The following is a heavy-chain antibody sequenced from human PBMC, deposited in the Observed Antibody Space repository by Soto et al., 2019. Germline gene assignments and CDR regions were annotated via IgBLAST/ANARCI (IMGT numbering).Heavy chain of an antibody. V-gene: IGHV4-59*08. D-gene: IGHD6-13*01. CDR1: GGSISSYY. CDR2: IYYSGST. CDR3: ARAKAPLYSSSWYWFDP. Sequence: SETLSLTCTVSGGSISSYYWSWIRQPPGKGLEWIGYIYYSGSTNYNPPLKSRVTISVDTSKNQFSLKLSSVTAADTAVYYCARAKAPLYSSSWYWFDPWGQGTLVTVSS. J-gene: IGHJ5*02.